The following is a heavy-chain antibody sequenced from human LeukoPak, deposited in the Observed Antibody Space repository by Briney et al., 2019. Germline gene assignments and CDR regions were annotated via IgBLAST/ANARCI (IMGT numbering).Heavy chain of an antibody. J-gene: IGHJ4*02. CDR2: ISSSGSTI. CDR1: GFTISSYE. D-gene: IGHD5-18*01. Sequence: GGSLRLSCAVSGFTISSYEMNWVRQAPGKGLEWVSYISSSGSTIYYADSVKGRFTISRDNAKNSLYLQMNSLRAEDTAVYYCARERVDTAMVDRYYFDYWGQGTLVTVSS. V-gene: IGHV3-48*03. CDR3: ARERVDTAMVDRYYFDY.